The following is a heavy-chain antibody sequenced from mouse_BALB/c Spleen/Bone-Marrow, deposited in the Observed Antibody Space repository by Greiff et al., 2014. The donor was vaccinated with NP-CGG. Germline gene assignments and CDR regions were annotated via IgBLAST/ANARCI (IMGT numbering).Heavy chain of an antibody. CDR1: GFTFSSYG. V-gene: IGHV5-6*01. CDR2: FSSGGTNT. CDR3: TRRGIYHERTAMDY. J-gene: IGHJ4*01. Sequence: EVQLQQSGGDLVKPGGSLKLSCAASGFTFSSYGMSWVRQTPDKRLEWVATFSSGGTNTDYPDSVKGRFTISRDNAKNTLYLQMSSLKSEDTAMYYCTRRGIYHERTAMDYWGQGTSVTVSS.